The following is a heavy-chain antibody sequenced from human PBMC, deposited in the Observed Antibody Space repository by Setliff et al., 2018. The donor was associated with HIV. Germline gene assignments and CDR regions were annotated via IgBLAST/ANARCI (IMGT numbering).Heavy chain of an antibody. CDR2: IYYSGST. V-gene: IGHV4-59*11. J-gene: IGHJ6*03. CDR1: GGSISSHY. CDR3: ARDRLCSSTSCYSGGDYMDV. Sequence: PSETLSLTCTVSGGSISSHYWSWIRQPPGKGLEWIGNIYYSGSTNYNPSLKSRVTIPVDTSKNQFSLKLSSVTAADTAVYYCARDRLCSSTSCYSGGDYMDVWGKGTTVTVSS. D-gene: IGHD2-2*02.